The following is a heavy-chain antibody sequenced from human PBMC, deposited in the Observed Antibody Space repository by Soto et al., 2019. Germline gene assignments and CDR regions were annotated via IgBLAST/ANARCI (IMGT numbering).Heavy chain of an antibody. D-gene: IGHD2-21*01. CDR3: ARSDGYTFNWLDS. Sequence: QVQLVQSGAEVKTPGASVKVSCKASGYTFATYDINWVRQAPGQGLEWMGWMNPNSGNTGYAQKCQGRLTMTRDPALSVAHMELSSLRNEDTAVYYCARSDGYTFNWLDSWGQGTLVTVSA. CDR2: MNPNSGNT. CDR1: GYTFATYD. V-gene: IGHV1-8*01. J-gene: IGHJ5*01.